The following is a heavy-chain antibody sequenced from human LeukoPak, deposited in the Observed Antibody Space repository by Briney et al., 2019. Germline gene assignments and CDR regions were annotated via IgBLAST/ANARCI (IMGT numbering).Heavy chain of an antibody. Sequence: GGSLRLSCAASGFTYSTSGMHWVPQAPGKGLEWVAFIRYDETHTYYADSVKGRFTISRDNSKNTLYLQMNSLRVDDTAVYYCARSFTAREYFQHWGQGTPVIISS. J-gene: IGHJ1*01. V-gene: IGHV3-30*02. CDR1: GFTYSTSG. CDR3: ARSFTAREYFQH. CDR2: IRYDETHT. D-gene: IGHD6-6*01.